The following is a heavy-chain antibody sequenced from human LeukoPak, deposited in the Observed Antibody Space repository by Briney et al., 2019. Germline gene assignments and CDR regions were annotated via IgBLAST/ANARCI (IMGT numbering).Heavy chain of an antibody. CDR1: GFTFTSYA. V-gene: IGHV3-23*01. D-gene: IGHD2-2*01. CDR2: ISGSGGST. CDR3: AKHNRDCSSTSCYLGGYFDY. Sequence: PGGSLRLSCAASGFTFTSYAMSWVRQAPGQGLEGVSAISGSGGSTYYADSAKGRFTISRDNSKNTLYLQMNSMRAEDTDVYYCAKHNRDCSSTSCYLGGYFDYWGQGTLVTVSS. J-gene: IGHJ4*02.